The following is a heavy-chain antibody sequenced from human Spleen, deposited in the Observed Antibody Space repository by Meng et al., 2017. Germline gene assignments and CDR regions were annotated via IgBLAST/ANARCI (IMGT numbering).Heavy chain of an antibody. Sequence: GESLKISCAGSGIGLSSYAMSWVRQAPGKGLEWVGRIKSKKDGGTTDYAAPVKGRFTISRDDSENTLYLQMNSLKTEDTAVYYCTTEYYYDSSGLFDYWGQGTLVTVSS. CDR2: IKSKKDGGTT. V-gene: IGHV3-15*01. CDR1: GIGLSSYA. J-gene: IGHJ4*02. D-gene: IGHD3-22*01. CDR3: TTEYYYDSSGLFDY.